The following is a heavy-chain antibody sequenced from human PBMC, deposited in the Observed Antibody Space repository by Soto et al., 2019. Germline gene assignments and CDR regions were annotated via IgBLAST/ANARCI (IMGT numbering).Heavy chain of an antibody. CDR3: ARDQGYCSGGSCYVAGY. J-gene: IGHJ4*02. CDR2: INSDGSST. V-gene: IGHV3-74*01. CDR1: GFTFSGYW. Sequence: EVQLVESGGGLVQPGGSLRLSCAASGFTFSGYWMHWVRQAPGKGLVWVSRINSDGSSTGYADSVMGRFTISRDNAKNTLYLQMNSLSAEDTAVYYCARDQGYCSGGSCYVAGYWGQGTLVTVSS. D-gene: IGHD2-15*01.